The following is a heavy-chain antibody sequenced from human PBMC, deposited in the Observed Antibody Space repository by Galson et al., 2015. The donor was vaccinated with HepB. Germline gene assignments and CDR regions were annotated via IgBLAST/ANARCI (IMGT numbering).Heavy chain of an antibody. J-gene: IGHJ4*02. V-gene: IGHV3-7*01. CDR1: GFTFSSYW. Sequence: SLRLSCAASGFTFSSYWMSWVRQAPGKGLEWVANIKQDGSEKYYVDSVKGRFTISRDNAKNSLYLQMNSLRAEDTAVYYCASGGSVLWFRRPLDYWGQGTLVTVSS. CDR2: IKQDGSEK. CDR3: ASGGSVLWFRRPLDY. D-gene: IGHD3-10*01.